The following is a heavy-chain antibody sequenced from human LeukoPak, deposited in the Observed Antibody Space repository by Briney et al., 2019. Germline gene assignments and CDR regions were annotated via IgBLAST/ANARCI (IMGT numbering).Heavy chain of an antibody. V-gene: IGHV4-59*11. D-gene: IGHD4-17*01. Sequence: SETLSFTCAVSDDSFSSHYWTWIRQPPGKGLEWIGYISYIGSTNYNPSLKSRVTISIDTSKNQFSLKRSSVTAADTAVYYCARDLVTVTKGFDIWGQGTMVSVSS. CDR2: ISYIGST. CDR1: DDSFSSHY. CDR3: ARDLVTVTKGFDI. J-gene: IGHJ3*02.